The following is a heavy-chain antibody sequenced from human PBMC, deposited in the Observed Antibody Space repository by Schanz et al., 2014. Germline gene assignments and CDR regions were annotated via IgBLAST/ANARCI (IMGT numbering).Heavy chain of an antibody. CDR2: ISGSGGRT. CDR3: AKEKFGELSAFDI. V-gene: IGHV3-23*01. D-gene: IGHD3-10*01. J-gene: IGHJ3*02. CDR1: GFTFSSYA. Sequence: EVQLLESGGGLVQPGGSLRLSCAASGFTFSSYAMSWVRQAPGKGLEWVSGISGSGGRTYYADSVKGRFTISRDNSKITLYLQMNSLRAEDTAVYYCAKEKFGELSAFDIWGRGTMVTVSS.